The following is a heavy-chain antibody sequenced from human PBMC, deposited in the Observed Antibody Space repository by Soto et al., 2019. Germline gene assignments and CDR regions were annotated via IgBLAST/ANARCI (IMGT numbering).Heavy chain of an antibody. CDR1: GYTFTSYG. CDR2: ISAYNGNT. CDR3: AREERWLQYRDWFDP. D-gene: IGHD5-12*01. Sequence: ASVKVSCKASGYTFTSYGISWARQAPGQGLEWMGWISAYNGNTNYAQKLQGRVTMTTDTSTSTAYMELRSLRSDDTAVYYCAREERWLQYRDWFDPWGQGTLVTVSS. J-gene: IGHJ5*02. V-gene: IGHV1-18*01.